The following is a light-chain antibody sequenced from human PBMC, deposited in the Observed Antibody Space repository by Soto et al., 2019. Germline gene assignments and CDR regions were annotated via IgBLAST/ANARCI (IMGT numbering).Light chain of an antibody. J-gene: IGKJ2*01. CDR3: HQYDNAPQT. Sequence: SCRASQTLRRTYIAWYQQKPGQAPRVLIYGASKRATGIPDRFSGSGSGTDFSLTISRLEPEDFAVYYCHQYDNAPQTYGQGTKVDIK. CDR2: GAS. CDR1: QTLRRTY. V-gene: IGKV3-20*01.